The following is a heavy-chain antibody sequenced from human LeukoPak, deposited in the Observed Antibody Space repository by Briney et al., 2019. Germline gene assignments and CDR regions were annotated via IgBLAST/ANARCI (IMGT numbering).Heavy chain of an antibody. CDR2: IYSGGTT. D-gene: IGHD4-17*01. J-gene: IGHJ3*02. CDR1: GFTVSSNY. CDR3: ARGPVTKFEI. V-gene: IGHV3-53*01. Sequence: GGSLRLSCAASGFTVSSNYMSWVRQAPGKGLEWVSVIYSGGTTYYADSVKGRFTISRDNSNNTLYLQMNSLRADDTAVYYCARGPVTKFEIWGQGAILTVSS.